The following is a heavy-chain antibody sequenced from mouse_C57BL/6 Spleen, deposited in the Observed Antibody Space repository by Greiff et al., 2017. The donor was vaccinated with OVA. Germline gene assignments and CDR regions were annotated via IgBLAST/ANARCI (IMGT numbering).Heavy chain of an antibody. Sequence: LVESGAELVRPGASVKLSCKASGYTFTDYYINWVKQRPGQGLEWIARIYPGSGNTYYNEKFKGKATLTAEKSSSTAYMQLSSLTSEDSAVYFCARDHLNWYFDVWGTGTTVTVSS. V-gene: IGHV1-76*01. CDR3: ARDHLNWYFDV. CDR1: GYTFTDYY. J-gene: IGHJ1*03. CDR2: IYPGSGNT.